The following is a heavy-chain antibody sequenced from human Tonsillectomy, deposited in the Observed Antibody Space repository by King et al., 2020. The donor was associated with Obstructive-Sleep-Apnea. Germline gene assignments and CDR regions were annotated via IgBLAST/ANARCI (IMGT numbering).Heavy chain of an antibody. V-gene: IGHV1-69*01. Sequence: QLVQSGAEVKKPGSSVKVSCKASGGTFSSYAISWVRQAPGQGLEWMGGIIPIFCTANYAQKFQGRVTITADESTSTAYMELSSLRSEDTAVYYCARDRGVYYYDSSGYLDAFDIWGQGTMVTVSS. CDR3: ARDRGVYYYDSSGYLDAFDI. D-gene: IGHD3-22*01. CDR1: GGTFSSYA. J-gene: IGHJ3*02. CDR2: IIPIFCTA.